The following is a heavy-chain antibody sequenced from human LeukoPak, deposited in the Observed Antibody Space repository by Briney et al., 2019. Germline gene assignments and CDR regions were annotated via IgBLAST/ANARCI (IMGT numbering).Heavy chain of an antibody. CDR1: GYMVSDYY. CDR3: ARVRGNACDY. V-gene: IGHV1-2*02. D-gene: IGHD3-10*01. Sequence: ASVTVSCKTSGYMVSDYYMHWVRQAPGQGLEWMGWLRGDTGDTGSPQKFKGRVTMTRDTATNTAYMQLSRLTYDDTAIYFCARVRGNACDYWGQGTLVTVSS. CDR2: LRGDTGDT. J-gene: IGHJ4*02.